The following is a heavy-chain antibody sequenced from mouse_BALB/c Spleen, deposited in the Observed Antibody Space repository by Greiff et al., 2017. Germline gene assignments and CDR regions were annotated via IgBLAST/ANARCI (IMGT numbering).Heavy chain of an antibody. CDR2: IRNKANGYTT. J-gene: IGHJ2*01. V-gene: IGHV7-3*02. D-gene: IGHD2-3*01. CDR3: ARDDGYFYYFDY. CDR1: GFTFTDYY. Sequence: EVKLMESGGGLVQPGGSLRLSCATSGFTFTDYYMSWVRQPPGKALEWLGFIRNKANGYTTEYSASVKGRFTISRDNSQSILYLQMNTLRAEDSATYYCARDDGYFYYFDYWGQGTTLTVSS.